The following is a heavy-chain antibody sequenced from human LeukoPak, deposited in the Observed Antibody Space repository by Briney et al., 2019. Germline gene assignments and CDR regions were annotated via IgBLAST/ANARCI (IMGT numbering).Heavy chain of an antibody. CDR3: TTVSIAVAGRASYYYYGMDV. Sequence: GGSLRLSCAASGFTFSNAWMSWVRQAPGKGLEWVGRIKSKTDGGTTDYAAPVKGRFTISRDDSINTLYLQMNSLKTEDTAVYYCTTVSIAVAGRASYYYYGMDVWGKGTTVTVSS. D-gene: IGHD6-19*01. CDR2: IKSKTDGGTT. J-gene: IGHJ6*04. CDR1: GFTFSNAW. V-gene: IGHV3-15*01.